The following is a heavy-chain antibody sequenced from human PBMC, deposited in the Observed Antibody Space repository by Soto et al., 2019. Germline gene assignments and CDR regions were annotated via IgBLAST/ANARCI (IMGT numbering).Heavy chain of an antibody. CDR1: GLTFSSYA. Sequence: QVQLVESGGGVVQPGRSLRRSCAASGLTFSSYAMHWVRQAPGKGLEWVAVISYDGSDKYYADSVKGRFTISRDNSKNTLNLQMNSLRADDTAVYYCAKALGELSPESYDYWGQGTLITVSS. CDR3: AKALGELSPESYDY. CDR2: ISYDGSDK. V-gene: IGHV3-30*18. D-gene: IGHD3-16*02. J-gene: IGHJ4*02.